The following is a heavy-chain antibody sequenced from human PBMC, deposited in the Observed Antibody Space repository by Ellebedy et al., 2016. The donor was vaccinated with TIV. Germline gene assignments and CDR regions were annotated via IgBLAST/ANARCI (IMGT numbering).Heavy chain of an antibody. CDR3: ARQSRYSSGWYLVEYFDY. J-gene: IGHJ4*02. Sequence: SETLSLTCTVSGGSISSSSYYWGWIRQPPGKGLEWIGSIYYSGSTYYNPSLKSRVTISVDTSKNQFSLKLSSVTAADTAVYYCARQSRYSSGWYLVEYFDYWGQGTLVTVSS. V-gene: IGHV4-39*01. D-gene: IGHD6-19*01. CDR1: GGSISSSSYY. CDR2: IYYSGST.